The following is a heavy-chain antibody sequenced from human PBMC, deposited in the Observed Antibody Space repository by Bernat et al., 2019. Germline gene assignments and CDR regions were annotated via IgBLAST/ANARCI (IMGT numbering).Heavy chain of an antibody. D-gene: IGHD3-16*02. V-gene: IGHV1-8*01. CDR3: ARDRMITFGGVIVGFYWFDP. CDR1: GYTFTNYD. CDR2: MNPNSGNT. Sequence: QVQLVQSGAEVKKPGASVKVSCKASGYTFTNYDINWVRQATGQGLEWMGWMNPNSGNTGYAQKFQGRVTMTRNTSISTAYMELSSLTSEDTAVYYCARDRMITFGGVIVGFYWFDPWGQGTLVTVSS. J-gene: IGHJ5*02.